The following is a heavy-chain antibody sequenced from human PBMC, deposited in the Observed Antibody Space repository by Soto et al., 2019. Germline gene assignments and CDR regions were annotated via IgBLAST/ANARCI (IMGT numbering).Heavy chain of an antibody. Sequence: EVQLLESGGGIVQSGGSLRLSCTASGFTFNSYAMTWVRQAPGKGLEWVAGISGNGRKTSYADSVKGRFSISRDNGKNSLYLQMNNLRAEDTAVYYCARDHLILPAHDFFYGSDVWGRGATVTVSS. CDR1: GFTFNSYA. D-gene: IGHD2-21*02. V-gene: IGHV3-23*01. CDR3: ARDHLILPAHDFFYGSDV. J-gene: IGHJ6*02. CDR2: ISGNGRKT.